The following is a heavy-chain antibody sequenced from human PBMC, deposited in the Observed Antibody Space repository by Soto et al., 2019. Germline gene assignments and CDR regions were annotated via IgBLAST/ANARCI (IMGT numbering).Heavy chain of an antibody. CDR1: GFSLSTSGMC. Sequence: GSGPTLVNPTQTLTLTGTFSGFSLSTSGMCVSWIRQPPGKALEWLALIDWDDDKYYSTSLKTRLTISNDTSKNQVVLTMTNMDPVDTATYYCARMAAADYVWGSYRYPYYFYGMDVWGQGTTVTVSS. CDR3: ARMAAADYVWGSYRYPYYFYGMDV. CDR2: IDWDDDK. V-gene: IGHV2-70*01. D-gene: IGHD3-16*02. J-gene: IGHJ6*02.